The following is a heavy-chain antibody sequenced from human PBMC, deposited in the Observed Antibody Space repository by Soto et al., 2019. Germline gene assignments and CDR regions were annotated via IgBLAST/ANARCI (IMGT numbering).Heavy chain of an antibody. CDR1: GGSISSYY. J-gene: IGHJ6*02. CDR2: IYTSGST. D-gene: IGHD3-10*01. V-gene: IGHV4-4*07. CDR3: ARGYYYRSGSYYLDYYYYGMDV. Sequence: SETLSLTCTVSGGSISSYYWSWIRQPAGKGLEWIGRIYTSGSTNYNPSLKSRVTMSVDTSKNQFSLKLSSVTAADTAVYYCARGYYYRSGSYYLDYYYYGMDVWGQGTKVTVSS.